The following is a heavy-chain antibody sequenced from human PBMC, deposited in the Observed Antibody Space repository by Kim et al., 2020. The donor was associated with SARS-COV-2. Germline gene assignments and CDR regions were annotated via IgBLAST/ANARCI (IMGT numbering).Heavy chain of an antibody. J-gene: IGHJ4*02. V-gene: IGHV3-21*01. CDR1: GFTFSSFS. Sequence: GGSLRLSCAASGFTFSSFSMNWVRQAPGKGLEWVSSISSTSNYLYYADSVKGRFTISRDNAKNSLYLQMNSLRAEDTAVYYCARGFTDYYASSGYSPDYWGQGTLVTVSS. CDR2: ISSTSNYL. CDR3: ARGFTDYYASSGYSPDY. D-gene: IGHD3-22*01.